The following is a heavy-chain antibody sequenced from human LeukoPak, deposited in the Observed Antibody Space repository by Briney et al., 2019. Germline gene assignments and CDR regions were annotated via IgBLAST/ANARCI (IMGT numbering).Heavy chain of an antibody. CDR3: AKNEYGDPGWPYYYYYYMDV. D-gene: IGHD4-17*01. CDR2: ISSSSNYI. Sequence: GGSLRLSCAASGFTFSSYSMNWVRQAPGKGLEWVSSISSSSNYIYYADSVKGRFTISRDNSKNTLFLQMNTLRAEDTAIYYCAKNEYGDPGWPYYYYYYMDVWGKGTTVTVSS. J-gene: IGHJ6*03. CDR1: GFTFSSYS. V-gene: IGHV3-21*04.